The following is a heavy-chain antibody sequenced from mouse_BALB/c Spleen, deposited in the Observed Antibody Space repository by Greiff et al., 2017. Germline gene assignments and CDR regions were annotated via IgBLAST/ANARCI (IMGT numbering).Heavy chain of an antibody. CDR1: GYTFTSYW. J-gene: IGHJ3*01. V-gene: IGHV1S127*01. Sequence: QVQLQQPGAELVKPGASVKMSCKASGYTFTSYWMHWVKQRPGQGLEWIGVIDPSDSYTSYNQKFKGMATLTVDTSSSTAYMQLSSLTSEDSAVYYCTRSTYYGYDGLAYWGQGTLVTVSA. D-gene: IGHD2-14*01. CDR2: IDPSDSYT. CDR3: TRSTYYGYDGLAY.